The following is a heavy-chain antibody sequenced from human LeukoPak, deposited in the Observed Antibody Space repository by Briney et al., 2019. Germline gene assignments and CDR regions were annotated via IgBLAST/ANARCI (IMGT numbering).Heavy chain of an antibody. CDR2: INSDGSRT. D-gene: IGHD1-26*01. J-gene: IGHJ5*02. CDR1: GFTFSTYW. Sequence: GGSLRLSCAASGFTFSTYWMHWVRQAPGKGLVWVSHINSDGSRTTYADSVKGRFTISRDNAKDTLYLQMNSLSAEDTAVYYCARDILGATKLFDPWGQGALVTVSS. V-gene: IGHV3-74*01. CDR3: ARDILGATKLFDP.